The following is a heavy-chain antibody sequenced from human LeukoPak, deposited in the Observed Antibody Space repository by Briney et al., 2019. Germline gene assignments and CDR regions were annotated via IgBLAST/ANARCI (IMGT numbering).Heavy chain of an antibody. D-gene: IGHD3-22*01. CDR1: GGSISSGGYY. J-gene: IGHJ4*02. Sequence: SETLSLTCTVSGGSISSGGYYWSWIRQPPGKGLEWIGYIYHSGSTYYNPSLKSRVTISVDRSKNQFSLKLSSVTAADTAVYYCARGPPIHYYDSSGYSGYWGQGTLVTVSS. CDR2: IYHSGST. V-gene: IGHV4-30-2*01. CDR3: ARGPPIHYYDSSGYSGY.